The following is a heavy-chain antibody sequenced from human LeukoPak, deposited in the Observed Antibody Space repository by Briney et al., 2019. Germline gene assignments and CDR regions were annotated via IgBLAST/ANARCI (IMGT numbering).Heavy chain of an antibody. CDR3: AMTGLASLYYDFWSCYYAGFRSSLDY. J-gene: IGHJ4*02. Sequence: ASVKVSCKASGYTFTGYYMHWVRQAAGQGLEGMGWINPNSGGTNFAQKFQGRVTMTRDTSISTAYMEPSRLRSDDTAVYYCAMTGLASLYYDFWSCYYAGFRSSLDYWGQGTLVTVSS. D-gene: IGHD3-3*01. V-gene: IGHV1-2*02. CDR2: INPNSGGT. CDR1: GYTFTGYY.